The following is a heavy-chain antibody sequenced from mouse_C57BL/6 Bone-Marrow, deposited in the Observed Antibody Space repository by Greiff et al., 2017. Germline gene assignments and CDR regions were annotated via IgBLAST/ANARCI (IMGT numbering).Heavy chain of an antibody. D-gene: IGHD1-1*01. CDR2: ISNGGGST. Sequence: EVQGVESGGGLVQPGGSLKLSCAASGFTFSDYYMYWVRQTPEKRLEWVAYISNGGGSTYYPDTVKGRFTISRDNAKNTLYLQMSRLKSEDTAMYYCARPRLLRFYWYVDVWGTGTTVTVSS. V-gene: IGHV5-12*01. CDR1: GFTFSDYY. J-gene: IGHJ1*03. CDR3: ARPRLLRFYWYVDV.